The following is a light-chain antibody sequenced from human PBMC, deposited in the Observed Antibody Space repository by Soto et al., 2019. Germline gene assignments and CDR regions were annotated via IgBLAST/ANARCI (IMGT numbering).Light chain of an antibody. CDR2: GAS. Sequence: EIVMTQSPATLSVSPGERATLSCRASQRVSSNLAWYQQKLGQAPRLLIYGASTRATGIPARFSGSGSGREFTLTISSLQSEDFAVYYCQQYNNWPPLTFGGGTKVEIK. J-gene: IGKJ4*01. CDR1: QRVSSN. V-gene: IGKV3-15*01. CDR3: QQYNNWPPLT.